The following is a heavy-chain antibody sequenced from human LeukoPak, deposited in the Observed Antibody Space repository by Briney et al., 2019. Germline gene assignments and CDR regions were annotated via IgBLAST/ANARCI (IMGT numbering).Heavy chain of an antibody. CDR3: ARINTVIDY. V-gene: IGHV4-59*01. Sequence: PSETLSLTCTVSGGSISSYYWSWIRQPPGKGLEWIGYIYYSGSTNYNPSLKSRVTISVDTSKNQFSLKLSSVTAADTAVYYCARINTVIDYWGQGALVTVSS. CDR1: GGSISSYY. D-gene: IGHD4-17*01. CDR2: IYYSGST. J-gene: IGHJ4*02.